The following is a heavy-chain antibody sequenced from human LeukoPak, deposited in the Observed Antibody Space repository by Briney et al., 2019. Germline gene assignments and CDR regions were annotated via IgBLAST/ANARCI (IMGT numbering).Heavy chain of an antibody. D-gene: IGHD6-6*01. CDR2: IPSSGRI. CDR3: ARSAKPGVHDFDP. Sequence: GGSQRLSCAASGFIVSTYSMAWVRQAPGKGLEWLAYIPSSGRINYADSLKGRFTVSRDNAKNSLCLQMNSLRDVDTAVYYCARSAKPGVHDFDPWGQGTLVTVSS. V-gene: IGHV3-48*02. J-gene: IGHJ5*02. CDR1: GFIVSTYS.